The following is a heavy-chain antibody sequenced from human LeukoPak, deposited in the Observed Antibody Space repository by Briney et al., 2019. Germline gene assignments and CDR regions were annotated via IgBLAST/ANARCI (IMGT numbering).Heavy chain of an antibody. CDR3: AKDRACGQWNCQGSDY. CDR2: VSDSGDGT. D-gene: IGHD1-7*01. J-gene: IGHJ4*02. V-gene: IGHV3-23*01. CDR1: GFTFSSYA. Sequence: TGGSLRLSCAASGFTFSSYAMYWVRQAPGKGREWVLGVSDSGDGTHYADSVKGRFTISRDNSKNTLYLQMNNLRAEDTAVYYCAKDRACGQWNCQGSDYWGQGTLVTVSS.